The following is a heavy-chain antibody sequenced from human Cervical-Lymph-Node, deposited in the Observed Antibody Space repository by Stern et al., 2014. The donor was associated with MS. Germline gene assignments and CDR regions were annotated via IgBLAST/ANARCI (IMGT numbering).Heavy chain of an antibody. CDR1: GFTFSDHY. J-gene: IGHJ6*02. CDR3: VREGIAEAGYYYYYGMDV. V-gene: IGHV3-11*01. CDR2: ISSFANST. D-gene: IGHD6-19*01. Sequence: VQLEESGGGLVKPGGSLSLSCIASGFTFSDHYMSWVRQAPGKGPEWLSYISSFANSTYYADSVKGRFTISRDNAKNSLFLQMNSLRVDDTAVYYCVREGIAEAGYYYYYGMDVWGRGTTVTVSS.